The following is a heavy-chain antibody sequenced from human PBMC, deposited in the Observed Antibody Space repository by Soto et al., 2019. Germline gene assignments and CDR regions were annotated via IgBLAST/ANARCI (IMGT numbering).Heavy chain of an antibody. V-gene: IGHV1-46*03. J-gene: IGHJ6*02. CDR3: ARDPYCSGGSCYRNYYYYGMDV. CDR1: GYTFTSYY. CDR2: INPSGGST. Sequence: GASVKVSCTASGYTFTSYYMHWVRQAPGQGLEWMGIINPSGGSTSYAQKFQGRVTMTRDTSTSTVYMELSSLRSEDTAVYYCARDPYCSGGSCYRNYYYYGMDVWGQGTTVTVS. D-gene: IGHD2-15*01.